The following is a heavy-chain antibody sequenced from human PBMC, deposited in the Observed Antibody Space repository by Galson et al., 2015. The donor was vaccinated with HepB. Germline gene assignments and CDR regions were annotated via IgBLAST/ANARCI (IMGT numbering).Heavy chain of an antibody. Sequence: SVKVSCKASGGTFSSYAISWVRQAPGQGLEWMGGIIPIFGTANYAQKFQGRVTITADESTSTAYMELSSLRSEDTAVYYCARGHFYCSGGSCYSGAEYFQHWGQGTLVTVSS. V-gene: IGHV1-69*13. CDR2: IIPIFGTA. D-gene: IGHD2-15*01. CDR3: ARGHFYCSGGSCYSGAEYFQH. CDR1: GGTFSSYA. J-gene: IGHJ1*01.